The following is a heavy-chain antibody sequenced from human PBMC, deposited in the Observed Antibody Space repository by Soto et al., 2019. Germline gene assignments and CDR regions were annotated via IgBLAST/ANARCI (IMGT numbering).Heavy chain of an antibody. CDR1: GGSFSGYY. CDR3: AISGYCSGGSCKLFDY. J-gene: IGHJ4*02. V-gene: IGHV4-34*01. Sequence: QVQLQQWGAGLLKPSETLSLTCAVYGGSFSGYYWSWIRQPPGKGLEWIGEINHSGSTNYNPSLKSRVTISVDTSKIQFSLKLSAVTAADTAVYYCAISGYCSGGSCKLFDYWGQGTLVTVSS. D-gene: IGHD2-15*01. CDR2: INHSGST.